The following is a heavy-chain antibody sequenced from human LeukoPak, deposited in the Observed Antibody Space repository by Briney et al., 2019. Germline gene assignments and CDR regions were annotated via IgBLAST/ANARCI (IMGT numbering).Heavy chain of an antibody. D-gene: IGHD6-6*01. CDR3: ARDEHASSPGYFDH. CDR2: ISSGASYL. J-gene: IGHJ4*02. Sequence: GGPLRLSCAASGFTFSSYSMNWVRQAPGKGLEWVSFISSGASYLYYTDSVKGRFTVSRDNARNSMFLQMNSLRAERTAVYYCARDEHASSPGYFDHWGQGTLVTVSS. CDR1: GFTFSSYS. V-gene: IGHV3-21*06.